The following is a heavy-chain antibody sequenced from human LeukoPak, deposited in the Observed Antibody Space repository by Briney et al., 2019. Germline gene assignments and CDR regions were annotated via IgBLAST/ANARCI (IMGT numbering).Heavy chain of an antibody. CDR2: IIPMFGTA. Sequence: GASVKVSCKASGGTFSSYAISWVRQAPGQGLEWMGGIIPMFGTANYAQKFQGRVTITTDESTRTAYMELSSLRSEDTAVYYCASVTLVVSRSEAGAFDIWGQGTMVTVSS. CDR1: GGTFSSYA. J-gene: IGHJ3*02. V-gene: IGHV1-69*05. CDR3: ASVTLVVSRSEAGAFDI. D-gene: IGHD5/OR15-5a*01.